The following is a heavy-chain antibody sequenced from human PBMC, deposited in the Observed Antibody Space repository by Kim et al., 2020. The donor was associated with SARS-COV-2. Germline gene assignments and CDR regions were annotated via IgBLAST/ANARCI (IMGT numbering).Heavy chain of an antibody. CDR1: GYSFTSYW. D-gene: IGHD3-10*01. CDR2: IDPSDSYT. J-gene: IGHJ6*02. V-gene: IGHV5-10-1*01. CDR3: ARLWFGELSAFGYYGMDV. Sequence: GESLKISCKGSGYSFTSYWISWVRQMPGKGLEWMGRIDPSDSYTNYSPSFQGHVTISADKSISTAYLQWSSLKALDTAMYYCARLWFGELSAFGYYGMDVWGQGTTVTVSS.